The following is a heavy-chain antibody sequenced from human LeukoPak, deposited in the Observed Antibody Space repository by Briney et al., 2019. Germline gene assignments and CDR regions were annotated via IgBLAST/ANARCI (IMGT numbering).Heavy chain of an antibody. CDR1: GYTFTNYG. CDR3: ARAAYSSGWPVLIPYYFDY. D-gene: IGHD6-19*01. J-gene: IGHJ4*02. V-gene: IGHV1-18*04. Sequence: ASVKVSCKASGYTFTNYGLSWVRQAPGQGLEWMGWINVYNGKTNYAQKFQGRVTMTTDTSTSTACMELRSLRSDDTALYYCARAAYSSGWPVLIPYYFDYWGQGTLVTVSP. CDR2: INVYNGKT.